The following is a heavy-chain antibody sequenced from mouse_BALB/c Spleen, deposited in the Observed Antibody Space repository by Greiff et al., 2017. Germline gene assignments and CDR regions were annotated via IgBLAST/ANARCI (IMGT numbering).Heavy chain of an antibody. D-gene: IGHD2-1*01. J-gene: IGHJ3*01. Sequence: VKLQQPGAELVKPGASVKLSCKASGYTFTSYWMHWVKQRPGQGLEWIGEINPSNGRTNYNEKFKSKATLTVDKSSSTAYMQLSSLTSEDSAVYYCARNYGNYNWGQGTLVTVSA. CDR2: INPSNGRT. V-gene: IGHV1S81*02. CDR1: GYTFTSYW. CDR3: ARNYGNYN.